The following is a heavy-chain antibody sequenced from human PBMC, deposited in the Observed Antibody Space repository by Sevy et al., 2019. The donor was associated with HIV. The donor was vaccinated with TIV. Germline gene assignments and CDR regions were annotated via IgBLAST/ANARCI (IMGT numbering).Heavy chain of an antibody. J-gene: IGHJ4*02. CDR3: ARAGDIVVVPWVFDY. V-gene: IGHV4-31*03. Sequence: SETLSLTCTVSGGSISSGGYYWSWIRQHPGKGLEWIGYNYYSGRTYYNPSLKSRVTISVHTSKNQFCLKLSSLTAADTAVYYCARAGDIVVVPWVFDYWGQGTLVTVSS. CDR1: GGSISSGGYY. D-gene: IGHD2-2*01. CDR2: NYYSGRT.